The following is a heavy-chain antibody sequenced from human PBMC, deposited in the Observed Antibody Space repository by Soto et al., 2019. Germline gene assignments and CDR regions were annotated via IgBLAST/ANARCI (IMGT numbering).Heavy chain of an antibody. CDR3: VEGGLGAAGYYYYGLDV. CDR2: ISVSGGST. D-gene: IGHD6-13*01. CDR1: GFTFSNYA. J-gene: IGHJ6*02. Sequence: GGSVRLSCAASGFTFSNYAMTWVRQAPGKGLEWVSSISVSGGSTYYANSVKGRFTISRDNSKNTLYVQMNNLRAEDTAVYYCVEGGLGAAGYYYYGLDVWGQGTTVTVSS. V-gene: IGHV3-23*01.